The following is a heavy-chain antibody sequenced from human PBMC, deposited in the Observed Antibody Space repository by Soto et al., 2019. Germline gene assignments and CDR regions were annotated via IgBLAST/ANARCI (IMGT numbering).Heavy chain of an antibody. D-gene: IGHD6-6*01. V-gene: IGHV1-18*03. Sequence: ASVKVSCKASGFTFTNSGISWVRQAPGQGLEWMGWISAYKGNTNYAQKFQGRVTMTTDTSTSTAYLELRSLRSDDMAVYFCASRSGQLPYYFDYWGQGTQVTVSS. CDR2: ISAYKGNT. J-gene: IGHJ4*02. CDR1: GFTFTNSG. CDR3: ASRSGQLPYYFDY.